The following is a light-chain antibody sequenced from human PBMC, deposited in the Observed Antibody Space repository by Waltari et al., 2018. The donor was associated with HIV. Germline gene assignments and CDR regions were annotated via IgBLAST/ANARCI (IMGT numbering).Light chain of an antibody. CDR2: QDS. CDR3: QAWDSSTFVV. J-gene: IGLJ2*01. V-gene: IGLV3-1*01. Sequence: SYELTQPPSVSVSPGQTASITCSGDKLGDKYACWYQQKPGQSPVLVIYQDSNPPSGFPEPFSGSNSGNTATLTISGTQAMDEADYYCQAWDSSTFVVFGGGTKLTVL. CDR1: KLGDKY.